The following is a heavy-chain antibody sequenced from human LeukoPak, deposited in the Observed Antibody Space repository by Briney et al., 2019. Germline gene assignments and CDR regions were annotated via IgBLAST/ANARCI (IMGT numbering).Heavy chain of an antibody. D-gene: IGHD6-19*01. CDR2: INHSGST. CDR3: ARAEQWLVRPLDY. V-gene: IGHV4-34*01. J-gene: IGHJ4*02. Sequence: PSETLSLPCAVYGGSFSGYYWSWIRQPPGKGLEWIGEINHSGSTNYNPSLKSRVTISVDTSKNQFSLKLSSVTAADTAVYYCARAEQWLVRPLDYWGQGTLVTVSS. CDR1: GGSFSGYY.